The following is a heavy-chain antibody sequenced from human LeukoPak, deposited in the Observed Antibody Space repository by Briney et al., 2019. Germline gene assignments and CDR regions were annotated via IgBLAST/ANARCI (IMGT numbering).Heavy chain of an antibody. CDR2: IIPILGIA. CDR3: ARAATVTSSFDY. D-gene: IGHD4-17*01. Sequence: ASVKVSCKASGYTFTSYAISWVRQAPGQGLEWMGRIIPILGIANYAQKFQGRVTITADKSTSTAYMELSSLRSEDTAVYYCARAATVTSSFDYWGQGTLVTVSS. V-gene: IGHV1-69*04. CDR1: GYTFTSYA. J-gene: IGHJ4*02.